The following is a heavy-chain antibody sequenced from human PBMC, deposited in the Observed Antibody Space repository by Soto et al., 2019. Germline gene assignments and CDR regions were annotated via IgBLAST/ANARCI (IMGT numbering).Heavy chain of an antibody. Sequence: PSETLSLTCTVSVGSISSGGYYLSWIRQHPGKGLEWIGYIYYSGSTYYNPSLKSRVTISVDTSKNQFSLKLSSVTAADTAVYYCARLRFLRFEPSGQGTMVTSPQ. J-gene: IGHJ5*02. D-gene: IGHD3-3*01. CDR2: IYYSGST. V-gene: IGHV4-31*03. CDR3: ARLRFLRFEP. CDR1: VGSISSGGYY.